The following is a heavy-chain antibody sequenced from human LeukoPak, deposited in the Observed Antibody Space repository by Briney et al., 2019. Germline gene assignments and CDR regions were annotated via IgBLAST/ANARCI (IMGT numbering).Heavy chain of an antibody. CDR3: AKGWVVVPAAPVDY. V-gene: IGHV3-30*18. CDR2: ISYDGSNK. Sequence: GGSLRLSCAASGFTFSSYGMHWVRQAPGKGLEWVAVISYDGSNKYYADSVKGRFTISRDNSKNTLYLQMNSLRAEDTAVYYCAKGWVVVPAAPVDYWGQGTLVTVSS. D-gene: IGHD2-2*01. J-gene: IGHJ4*02. CDR1: GFTFSSYG.